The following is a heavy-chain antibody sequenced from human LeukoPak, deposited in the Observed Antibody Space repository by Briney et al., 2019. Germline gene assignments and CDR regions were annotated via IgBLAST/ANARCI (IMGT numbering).Heavy chain of an antibody. CDR1: GFTFSNYA. CDR2: LSSSGGAT. D-gene: IGHD1-20*01. V-gene: IGHV3-23*01. Sequence: GGSLRLSCVASGFTFSNYAMSWVRQAPGKGLEWVSILSSSGGATYYADSVKGRFTISRDNAKNSLFLQMNSLRVEDTAVYYCATWTGITPYWGQGTLVTVSS. CDR3: ATWTGITPY. J-gene: IGHJ4*02.